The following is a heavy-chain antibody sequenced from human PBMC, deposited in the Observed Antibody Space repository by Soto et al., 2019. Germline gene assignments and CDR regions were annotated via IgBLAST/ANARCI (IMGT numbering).Heavy chain of an antibody. Sequence: QLQLQESGPGLVKPSETLSLTCTVSGGSISYSYYFWAWIRQPPGKGLVWIGSIDNSGTTYYTPSLKSRVTISADTSKSHFSLKLSSVTAADTAVYYCASLGRDVVRRDYWGQGTLVTDSS. CDR2: IDNSGTT. CDR1: GGSISYSYYF. D-gene: IGHD3-10*01. J-gene: IGHJ4*02. CDR3: ASLGRDVVRRDY. V-gene: IGHV4-39*01.